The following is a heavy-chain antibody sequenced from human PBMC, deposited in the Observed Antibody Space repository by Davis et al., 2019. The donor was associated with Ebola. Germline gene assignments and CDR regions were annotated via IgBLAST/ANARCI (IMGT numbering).Heavy chain of an antibody. V-gene: IGHV3-21*01. D-gene: IGHD3-22*01. Sequence: GESLKISCAASGFTFSSYSMNWVRQAPGKGLEWVSSISSSSSYIYYADSVKGRFTISRDNAKNSLYLQMNSLRAEDTAVYYCARDGYYYDSSGYYGYWGQGTLVTVSS. CDR3: ARDGYYYDSSGYYGY. CDR1: GFTFSSYS. J-gene: IGHJ4*02. CDR2: ISSSSSYI.